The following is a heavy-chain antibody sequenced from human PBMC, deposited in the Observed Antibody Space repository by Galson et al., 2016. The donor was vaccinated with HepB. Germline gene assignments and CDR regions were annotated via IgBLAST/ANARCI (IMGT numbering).Heavy chain of an antibody. Sequence: TLSLTCRVSGGSVYSHDYYWTWIRQPPGKGLEWIGYIYYSGTTYYNPSLKSRIAMSIDPSKDQFSLTMTSVTAADTAVYYCARLFVGWGHYRFDSWGQGSLLIVSS. D-gene: IGHD3-16*02. CDR3: ARLFVGWGHYRFDS. J-gene: IGHJ4*02. CDR1: GGSVYSHDYY. V-gene: IGHV4-30-4*01. CDR2: IYYSGTT.